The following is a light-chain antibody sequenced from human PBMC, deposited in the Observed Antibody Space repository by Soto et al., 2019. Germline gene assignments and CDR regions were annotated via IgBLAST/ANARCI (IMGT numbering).Light chain of an antibody. J-gene: IGLJ1*01. CDR2: VFY. Sequence: QSVLTHPASVSGSPGQSITISCTGSSDDIVTYEYISCHQHHPGKASKLIIFVFYDRPSGVSARFSGSKSVNTASLTIFGLKLEEEVFYYSSSYTRGSSLPWLFGNGTKFT. CDR1: SDDIVTYEY. CDR3: SSYTRGSSLPWL. V-gene: IGLV2-14*01.